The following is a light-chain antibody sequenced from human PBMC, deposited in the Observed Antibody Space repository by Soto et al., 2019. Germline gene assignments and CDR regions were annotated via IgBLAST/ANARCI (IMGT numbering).Light chain of an antibody. V-gene: IGKV3D-15*02. CDR1: QSVNTT. Sequence: EIVMTQSPATLSVSPGERATLSCRASQSVNTTLAWYQQHPGQPPRLLIYGISTRATGIPARFSGSGSGTEFSLTISSLQSEDFAVYCCHQYVTSPITFGQGTRLEIK. J-gene: IGKJ5*01. CDR2: GIS. CDR3: HQYVTSPIT.